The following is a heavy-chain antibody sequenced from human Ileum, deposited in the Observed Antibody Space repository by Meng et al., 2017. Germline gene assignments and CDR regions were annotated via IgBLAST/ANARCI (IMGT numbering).Heavy chain of an antibody. D-gene: IGHD3-16*01. Sequence: EGQLVESGGGFVKPGGSLRLSCAASGFTFSDRWMTWVRQAPGKGLEWVGHIQSKADGGTTDYAAPVKGRFTISRDDSKSTLYLQMNSLKTEDTAVYYCTTFYAGYWGQRTLVTVSS. CDR1: GFTFSDRW. CDR2: IQSKADGGTT. CDR3: TTFYAGY. J-gene: IGHJ4*02. V-gene: IGHV3-15*01.